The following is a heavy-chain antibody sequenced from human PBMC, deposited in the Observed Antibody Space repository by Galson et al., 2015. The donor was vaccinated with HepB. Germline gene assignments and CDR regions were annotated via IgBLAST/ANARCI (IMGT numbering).Heavy chain of an antibody. Sequence: SLRLSCAASGFTFSSYDMSWVRQAPGKGLEWASAISGSGGSTYYADSAKGRFTISRDNSKNTLYLQMNSLRAEDTAVYYCAKGRTMIVVVSTTIFGYWGQGTLVTVSS. J-gene: IGHJ4*02. D-gene: IGHD3-22*01. CDR2: ISGSGGST. CDR3: AKGRTMIVVVSTTIFGY. V-gene: IGHV3-23*01. CDR1: GFTFSSYD.